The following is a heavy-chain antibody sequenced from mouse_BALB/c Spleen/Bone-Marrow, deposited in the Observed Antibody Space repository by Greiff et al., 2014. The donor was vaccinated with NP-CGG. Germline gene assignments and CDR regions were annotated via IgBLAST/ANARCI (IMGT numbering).Heavy chain of an antibody. D-gene: IGHD2-1*01. J-gene: IGHJ3*01. CDR3: ARYGNYPLFAY. Sequence: VQLQQSGAELAKPGASVKMSCKASGYSFTNYWMHWVKQRPGQGLEWIGYISPSTGYSEYNQKFKDEATLTADKSSNIAYMQLSSLTSEDSAVYYCARYGNYPLFAYWGQGTLVTVSA. CDR1: GYSFTNYW. V-gene: IGHV1-7*01. CDR2: ISPSTGYS.